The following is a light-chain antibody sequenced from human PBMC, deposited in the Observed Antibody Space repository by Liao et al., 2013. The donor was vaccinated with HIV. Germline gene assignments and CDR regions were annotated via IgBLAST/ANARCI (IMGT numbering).Light chain of an antibody. CDR1: KLGDKY. CDR3: QAWDNHIV. J-gene: IGLJ2*01. Sequence: SYELTQPPSVSESPGQTAIITCSGDKLGDKYTSWYRQKSGQAPDLVIYQDTKRPSGIPERFSGSKSGNTATLTISGTQAVDEADYYCQAWDNHIVFGGGTQLTVL. CDR2: QDT. V-gene: IGLV3-1*01.